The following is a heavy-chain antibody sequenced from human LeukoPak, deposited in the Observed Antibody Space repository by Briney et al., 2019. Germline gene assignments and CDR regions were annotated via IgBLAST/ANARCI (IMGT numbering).Heavy chain of an antibody. D-gene: IGHD6-19*01. V-gene: IGHV3-23*01. CDR2: ISGSGIHT. Sequence: QPGGSLRLSCAASGFTCSNSAMSWARQAPGKGLEWVQSISGSGIHTYYADSVKGRFTISRDNSKNTLYLQMNSLRAEDTAVYYCAKGIYSSGWSYFDYWGHGTLVTVSS. CDR1: GFTCSNSA. J-gene: IGHJ4*01. CDR3: AKGIYSSGWSYFDY.